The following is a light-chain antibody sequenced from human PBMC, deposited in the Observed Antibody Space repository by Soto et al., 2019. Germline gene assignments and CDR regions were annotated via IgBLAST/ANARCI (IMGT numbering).Light chain of an antibody. V-gene: IGLV2-23*01. CDR2: EGS. CDR1: ISDVGSYDL. CDR3: CSYAGSSTSWV. J-gene: IGLJ3*02. Sequence: QSALTQPASVSGSPGQSITISCTGTISDVGSYDLVSWYQQQPGKAPKLMIYEGSKRPSGVSSRFSGSKSGNTASLTISGLHAEDEADYYCCSYAGSSTSWVFGGGTKLTVL.